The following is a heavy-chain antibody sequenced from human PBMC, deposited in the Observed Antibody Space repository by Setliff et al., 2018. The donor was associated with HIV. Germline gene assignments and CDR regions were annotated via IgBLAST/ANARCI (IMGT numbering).Heavy chain of an antibody. Sequence: ASETLSLTCNVSGDSIKDYYWSWIRQPPGKGLEWLGYMSFSANSNYNPSLKNRITIPIDTSKNQFSLNLNSVTAADTAVYYCARDRGDYGGYYYYGMDVWGQGTPVTVS. CDR1: GDSIKDYY. V-gene: IGHV4-59*01. J-gene: IGHJ6*02. CDR3: ARDRGDYGGYYYYGMDV. D-gene: IGHD4-17*01. CDR2: MSFSANS.